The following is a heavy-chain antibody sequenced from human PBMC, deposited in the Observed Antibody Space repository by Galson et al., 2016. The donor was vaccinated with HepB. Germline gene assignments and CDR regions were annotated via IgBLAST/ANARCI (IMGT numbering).Heavy chain of an antibody. Sequence: SVKVSCKAPGYTFTDYYMHWVRQAPGQGLEWMGIMFPSGGTTNYAQNFQGRVSMTRDTSTTTDYMELSSLRSEDTAVYYCARGNGSGSYGVFDYWGQGTLVTVSS. J-gene: IGHJ4*02. CDR2: MFPSGGTT. CDR1: GYTFTDYY. D-gene: IGHD3-10*01. V-gene: IGHV1-46*01. CDR3: ARGNGSGSYGVFDY.